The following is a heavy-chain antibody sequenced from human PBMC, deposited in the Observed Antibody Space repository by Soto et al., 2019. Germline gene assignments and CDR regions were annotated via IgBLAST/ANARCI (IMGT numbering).Heavy chain of an antibody. Sequence: PSETLSLTCAVYGGSFSGYYWSWIRQPPGKGLEWIGEINHSGSTNYNPSLKSRVTISVDTSKNQFSLKLSSVTAADTAVYYCARMRQLVETSRPGYGNEYYYYGVDVWGQGTTVTVSS. D-gene: IGHD6-13*01. CDR3: ARMRQLVETSRPGYGNEYYYYGVDV. CDR1: GGSFSGYY. J-gene: IGHJ6*02. V-gene: IGHV4-34*01. CDR2: INHSGST.